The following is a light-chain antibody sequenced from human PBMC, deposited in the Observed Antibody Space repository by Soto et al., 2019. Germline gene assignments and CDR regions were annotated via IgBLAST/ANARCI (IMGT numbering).Light chain of an antibody. CDR1: SSNLGDNT. Sequence: QSVLXQPPSASGTPGQRVTISCSTSSSNLGDNTVNWYQQVPGTAPELLIYSYDQRPSGVPDRFSGSKSGTSASLAISGLQSEDEADYYCAAWDASLDGYVFGTGTKVTVL. V-gene: IGLV1-44*01. CDR3: AAWDASLDGYV. J-gene: IGLJ1*01. CDR2: SYD.